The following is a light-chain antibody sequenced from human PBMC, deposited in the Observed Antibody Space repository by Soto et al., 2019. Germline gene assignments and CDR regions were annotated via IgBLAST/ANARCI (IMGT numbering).Light chain of an antibody. CDR2: HVT. V-gene: IGLV2-14*03. CDR1: SSDLAIYNY. Sequence: QSVLTQPPSVSGSPGQSITISCTGTSSDLAIYNYVSWYQQHPGKAPKLMIYHVTNRPSGVSNRFSGSKSGNTASPTISGLQDAEEADYYCCSYYESSNDVFGTGTKVTVL. J-gene: IGLJ1*01. CDR3: CSYYESSNDV.